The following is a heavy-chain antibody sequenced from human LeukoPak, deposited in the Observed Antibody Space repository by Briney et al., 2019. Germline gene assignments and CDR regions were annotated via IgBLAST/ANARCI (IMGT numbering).Heavy chain of an antibody. V-gene: IGHV4-61*02. J-gene: IGHJ4*02. CDR3: ARAVDVAFDY. CDR1: GDSISSGSDY. Sequence: SQTLSLTCTVSGDSISSGSDYWSRIRQPAGKGLEWIGRIYTSGSTNYNPSLKSRVTISVDTSKNQFSLKLSSVTAADTAVYYCARAVDVAFDYWGQGSLVTVSS. CDR2: IYTSGST. D-gene: IGHD5-12*01.